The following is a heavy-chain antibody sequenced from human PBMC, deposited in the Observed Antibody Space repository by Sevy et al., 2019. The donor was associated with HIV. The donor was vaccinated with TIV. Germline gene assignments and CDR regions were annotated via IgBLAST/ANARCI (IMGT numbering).Heavy chain of an antibody. Sequence: GGSLRLSCAASGFTFNIYSMSWVRQTPGKGLEWVATLSFGCGKINHADSVKRRFTMSRDDSKNAVYLQMNNLRVEDTAIYYCVREGCTKPHDYWGQGTLVTVSS. V-gene: IGHV3-23*01. CDR1: GFTFNIYS. CDR3: VREGCTKPHDY. D-gene: IGHD2-8*01. J-gene: IGHJ4*02. CDR2: LSFGCGKI.